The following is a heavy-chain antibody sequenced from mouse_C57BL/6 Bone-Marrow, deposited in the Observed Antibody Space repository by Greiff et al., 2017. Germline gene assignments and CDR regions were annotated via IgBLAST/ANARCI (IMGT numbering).Heavy chain of an antibody. CDR1: GYTFTSYW. CDR2: IHPNSGST. CDR3: ARGVPYYGSSYWYFDV. Sequence: VQLQQPGAELVKPGASVKLSCKASGYTFTSYWMRWVKQRPGQGLEWIGMIHPNSGSTNYNEKFKSKATLTVDNSSSTAYMQLSSLTSEDSAVYYCARGVPYYGSSYWYFDVGGTGTTVTVSS. D-gene: IGHD1-1*01. J-gene: IGHJ1*03. V-gene: IGHV1-64*01.